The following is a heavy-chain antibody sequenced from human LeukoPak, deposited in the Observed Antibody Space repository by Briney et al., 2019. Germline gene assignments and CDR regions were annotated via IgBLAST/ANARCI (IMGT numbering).Heavy chain of an antibody. V-gene: IGHV3-7*01. CDR3: ARDVDKVHRGWFDP. J-gene: IGHJ5*02. D-gene: IGHD5-12*01. CDR2: IKQDGSEK. Sequence: GGALRLSCAASGFTFSSYWMSWVRQAPGKGLEWVANIKQDGSEKYYVDSVKGRFTISRGNAKNSLYLQTNSLRAEDTAVYDCARDVDKVHRGWFDPWGQGTLVTVSS. CDR1: GFTFSSYW.